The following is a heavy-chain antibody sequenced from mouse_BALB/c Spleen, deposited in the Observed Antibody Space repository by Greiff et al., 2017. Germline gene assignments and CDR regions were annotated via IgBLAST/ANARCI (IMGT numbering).Heavy chain of an antibody. D-gene: IGHD1-1*01. CDR2: IYPGDGDT. V-gene: IGHV1-82*01. Sequence: VQLVESGPELVKPGASVKISCKASGYAFSSSWMNWVKQRPGQGLEWIGRIYPGDGDTNYNGKFKGKATLTADKSSSTAYMQLSSLTSVDSAVYFCARFYGNWFAYWGQGTLVTVSA. CDR1: GYAFSSSW. CDR3: ARFYGNWFAY. J-gene: IGHJ3*01.